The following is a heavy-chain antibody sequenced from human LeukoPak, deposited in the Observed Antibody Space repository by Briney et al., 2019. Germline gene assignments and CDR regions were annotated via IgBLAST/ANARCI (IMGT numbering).Heavy chain of an antibody. CDR1: GGSISSYH. D-gene: IGHD5-24*01. CDR3: ARGDGVSLGLFDY. Sequence: SETLSLTCTVSGGSISSYHWSWIRQPAGKGLEWIGRIYTSGSTNYNPSLKSRVTMSIDTSKNQFSLKLSSVTAADTAVYCCARGDGVSLGLFDYWGQGTLVTVSS. J-gene: IGHJ4*02. CDR2: IYTSGST. V-gene: IGHV4-4*07.